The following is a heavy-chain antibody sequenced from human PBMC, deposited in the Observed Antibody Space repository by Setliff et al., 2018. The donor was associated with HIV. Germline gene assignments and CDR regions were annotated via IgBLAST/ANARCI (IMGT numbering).Heavy chain of an antibody. CDR2: IHAGHGYT. Sequence: ASVKVSCKASGYTFTSYAMHWVRQAPGQRLEWMGWIHAGHGYTQYSQKFLGRVTFTRDTSASAAYMDLSSLRSEDTAVYYCARIGGIPPLYYFDYWGQGTLVTVSS. CDR1: GYTFTSYA. J-gene: IGHJ4*02. CDR3: ARIGGIPPLYYFDY. V-gene: IGHV1-3*01. D-gene: IGHD3-16*01.